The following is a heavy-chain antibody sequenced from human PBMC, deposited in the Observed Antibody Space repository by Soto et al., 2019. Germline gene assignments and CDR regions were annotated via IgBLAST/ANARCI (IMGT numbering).Heavy chain of an antibody. CDR3: VTASAAGKTYYGMDL. Sequence: VQSLKISCKGSGYSFTSYWIGWVRQMPGKGLEWMGIIYPGDSDTRYSPSFQGQVTMSADKSISTAYLQWSSLKASDTAMSYCVTASAAGKTYYGMDLCGQGTKVPVSS. V-gene: IGHV5-51*01. J-gene: IGHJ6*02. CDR2: IYPGDSDT. D-gene: IGHD6-13*01. CDR1: GYSFTSYW.